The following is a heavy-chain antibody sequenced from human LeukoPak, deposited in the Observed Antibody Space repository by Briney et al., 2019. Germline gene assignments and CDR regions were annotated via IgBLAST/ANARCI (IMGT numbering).Heavy chain of an antibody. Sequence: GGSLRLSCAASGFTFSSYNMNWVRQAPGKGPEWVSYISSSSNTIYYADSVKGRFTISRDNSKNTLYLQMNSLRAEDTAVYYCAKDQWELLRVGYYFDYWGQGTLVTVSS. V-gene: IGHV3-48*01. J-gene: IGHJ4*02. CDR3: AKDQWELLRVGYYFDY. CDR1: GFTFSSYN. D-gene: IGHD1-26*01. CDR2: ISSSSNTI.